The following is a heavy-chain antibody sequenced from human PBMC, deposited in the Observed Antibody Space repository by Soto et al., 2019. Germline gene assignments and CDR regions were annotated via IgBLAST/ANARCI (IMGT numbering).Heavy chain of an antibody. V-gene: IGHV1-18*04. D-gene: IGHD2-15*01. CDR1: GYTFSSAA. Sequence: QVRLVQSGPEVKKPEASVKVSCKASGYTFSSAAIRWVRQAPGQGPEWMGWISSSGVTNDAQNFQGRVTLTVDSSTTTAYMEVRSLSSADTSIYSCARDHGCYGTFYYWGQGTLVTVSS. CDR3: ARDHGCYGTFYY. J-gene: IGHJ4*02. CDR2: ISSSGVT.